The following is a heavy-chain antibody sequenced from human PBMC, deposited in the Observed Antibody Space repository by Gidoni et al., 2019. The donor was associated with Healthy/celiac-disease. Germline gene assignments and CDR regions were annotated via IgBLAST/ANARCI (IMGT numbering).Heavy chain of an antibody. D-gene: IGHD6-19*01. CDR2: INHSGST. J-gene: IGHJ4*02. CDR3: ARRDLAVAGRGYFDY. Sequence: QVQLQQWGAGLLKPSETLSLTCAVYGGSFSGYYWSWIRQPPGKGLEWIGEINHSGSTNYNPSLKSRVTISVDTSKNQFSLKLSSVTAADTAVYYCARRDLAVAGRGYFDYWGQGTLVTVSS. V-gene: IGHV4-34*01. CDR1: GGSFSGYY.